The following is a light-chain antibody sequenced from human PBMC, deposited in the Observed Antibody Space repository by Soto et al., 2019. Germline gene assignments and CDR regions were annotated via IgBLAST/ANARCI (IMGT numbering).Light chain of an antibody. J-gene: IGLJ3*02. V-gene: IGLV2-14*03. CDR1: SSDVGAYYY. Sequence: QSVLTQPASVSGSPGQSITISCTGTSSDVGAYYYVSWYQQHPGTAPKLLIYDVSNRPSGVSNRFSGSKSGNTASLTISGVQAEDEADYYCSPYTTSSTVVFGGGTKLAVL. CDR2: DVS. CDR3: SPYTTSSTVV.